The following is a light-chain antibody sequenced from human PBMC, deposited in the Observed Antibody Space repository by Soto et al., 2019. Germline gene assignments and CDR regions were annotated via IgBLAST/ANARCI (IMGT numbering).Light chain of an antibody. J-gene: IGKJ3*01. CDR2: DTS. Sequence: DIQMNQSPSSLSASVGDRVTITCQASQDMSTYLNWYHHKSGKTPKLLIYDTSNMQTGVPSRFSASGSGTDFTFTISSLQPEDIGTYYCEQYDNLFTFGPGTKVDIK. CDR1: QDMSTY. V-gene: IGKV1-33*01. CDR3: EQYDNLFT.